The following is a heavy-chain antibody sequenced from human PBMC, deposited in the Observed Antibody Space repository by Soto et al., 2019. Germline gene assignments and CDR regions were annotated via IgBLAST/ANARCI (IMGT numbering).Heavy chain of an antibody. D-gene: IGHD2-8*01. V-gene: IGHV4-34*01. J-gene: IGHJ5*02. CDR1: VGSFSDYY. Sequence: PSETLSLTCAVSVGSFSDYYWSWIRHPPGKGLEWIGEINHSGITNYNPSLKSRVTMSVDTSKNQFSLKLSSVTAADTAVYYCARGRRDILLIGWFDPWGQGTLVTVSS. CDR2: INHSGIT. CDR3: ARGRRDILLIGWFDP.